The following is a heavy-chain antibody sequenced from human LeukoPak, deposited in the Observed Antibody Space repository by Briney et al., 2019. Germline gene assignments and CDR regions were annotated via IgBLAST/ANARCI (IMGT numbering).Heavy chain of an antibody. CDR3: ARDPYSGRYGDYYYYYMDV. CDR1: GGSISSSSYY. CDR2: IYYSGST. D-gene: IGHD1-26*01. Sequence: SETLSLTCTVSGGSISSSSYYWGWIRQPPGKGLEWIGSIYYSGSTYYNPSLKSRVTISVDTSKNQFSLKLSSVTAADTAVYYCARDPYSGRYGDYYYYYMDVWGKGTTVTISS. V-gene: IGHV4-39*07. J-gene: IGHJ6*03.